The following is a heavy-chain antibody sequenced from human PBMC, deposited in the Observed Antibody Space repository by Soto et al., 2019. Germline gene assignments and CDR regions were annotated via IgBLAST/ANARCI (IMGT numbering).Heavy chain of an antibody. J-gene: IGHJ4*02. CDR1: GYTFTSYY. Sequence: ASVKVSCKASGYTFTSYYMHWVRQAPGQGLEWMGIINPSGGSTSYAQKFQGRVTMTRYTSTSTVYMELSSLRSEDTAVYYCAREVGSIVVVVAAVSLFDYWGQGTLVTVSS. CDR3: AREVGSIVVVVAAVSLFDY. D-gene: IGHD2-15*01. CDR2: INPSGGST. V-gene: IGHV1-46*01.